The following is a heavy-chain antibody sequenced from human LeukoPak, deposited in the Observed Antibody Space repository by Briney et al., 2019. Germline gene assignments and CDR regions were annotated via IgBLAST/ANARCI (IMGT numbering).Heavy chain of an antibody. D-gene: IGHD5-18*01. J-gene: IGHJ4*02. Sequence: SETLSLTCTVSGGSISSYYWSWIRQPPGKGLEWIGYIYYSGSTNYNPSLKSRVTISVDTSKNQFSLKLSSVTAADTAVYYCAGGVGYSYGYAPFDYWGQGTLVTVSS. V-gene: IGHV4-59*01. CDR3: AGGVGYSYGYAPFDY. CDR2: IYYSGST. CDR1: GGSISSYY.